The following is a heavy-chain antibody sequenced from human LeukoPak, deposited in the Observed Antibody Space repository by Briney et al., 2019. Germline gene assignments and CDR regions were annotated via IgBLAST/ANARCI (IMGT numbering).Heavy chain of an antibody. CDR2: INHSGST. Sequence: SETLSLTCAVYGGSFSGYYWSWIRQPPGKGLEWIGEINHSGSTNYNPSLKSRVTISVDTSKNQFSLKLSSVTAADTAVYYCARHAYGSGSYYSRYYYYNGMDVWGQGTTVTVSS. J-gene: IGHJ6*02. CDR1: GGSFSGYY. V-gene: IGHV4-34*01. D-gene: IGHD3-10*01. CDR3: ARHAYGSGSYYSRYYYYNGMDV.